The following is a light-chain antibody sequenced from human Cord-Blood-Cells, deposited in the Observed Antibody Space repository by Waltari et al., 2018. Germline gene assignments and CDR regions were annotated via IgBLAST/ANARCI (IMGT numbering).Light chain of an antibody. CDR1: SSDVGSYNL. CDR2: EGS. Sequence: QSALTQPASVSGSPGQSITISCTGTSSDVGSYNLVSWYQQHPGKAPKLMIYEGSKRPSGVCNRISGSKAGNTASLTISGLQAEDEADYYCCSYAGSSTLGVFGGGTKLTVL. J-gene: IGLJ2*01. CDR3: CSYAGSSTLGV. V-gene: IGLV2-23*01.